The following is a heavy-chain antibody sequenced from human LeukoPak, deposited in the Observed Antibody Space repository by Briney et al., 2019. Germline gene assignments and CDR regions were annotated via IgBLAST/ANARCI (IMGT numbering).Heavy chain of an antibody. CDR1: GFIFSSYD. V-gene: IGHV3-48*03. Sequence: PGGSLRLSCAASGFIFSSYDLTWVRQAPGKGLEWVSNTARTGKTVYYADSVKGRFTVSRDNAKNSLYLQMNSLRAEDTAVYYCARGKIQLWSDAFDIWGQGTMVTVSS. CDR3: ARGKIQLWSDAFDI. D-gene: IGHD5-18*01. J-gene: IGHJ3*02. CDR2: TARTGKTV.